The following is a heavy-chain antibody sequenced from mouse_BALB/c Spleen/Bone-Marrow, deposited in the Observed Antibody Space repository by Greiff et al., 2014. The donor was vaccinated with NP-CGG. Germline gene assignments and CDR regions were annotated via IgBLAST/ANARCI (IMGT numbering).Heavy chain of an antibody. J-gene: IGHJ1*01. D-gene: IGHD2-14*01. V-gene: IGHV14-3*02. CDR2: IDNAIFT. Sequence: EVQLQQSGAELVKPGASVKLSCTASGFNIKDTYLQWGKQRPEQGLGLIGRIDNAIFTKYDPKFQGKATITADTSSNTAYLHLSSLTSEDTAVYYCASYRYGWYFDVWGAGTTVTVSS. CDR1: GFNIKDTY. CDR3: ASYRYGWYFDV.